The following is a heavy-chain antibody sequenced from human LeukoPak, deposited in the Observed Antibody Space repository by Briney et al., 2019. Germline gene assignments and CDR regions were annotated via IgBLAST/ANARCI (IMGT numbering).Heavy chain of an antibody. CDR2: IYYSGGT. CDR3: ARAPNYGDPIDY. Sequence: SETLSLTCTVSGGPISNYYWSWIRQPPGKGLEWIGYIYYSGGTNYNPSLKSRVTISVDTSKNQFSLKLNSVTAVDTAVYYCARAPNYGDPIDYWGQGTLVTVSS. V-gene: IGHV4-59*01. CDR1: GGPISNYY. J-gene: IGHJ4*02. D-gene: IGHD4-17*01.